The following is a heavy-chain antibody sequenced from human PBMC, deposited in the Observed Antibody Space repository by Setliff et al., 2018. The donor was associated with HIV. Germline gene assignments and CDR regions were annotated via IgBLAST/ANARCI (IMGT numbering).Heavy chain of an antibody. CDR1: GGSISSSSYY. CDR2: IYYSGST. V-gene: IGHV4-39*01. CDR3: ARFWKGGYSYGPTNYFDY. D-gene: IGHD5-18*01. Sequence: PSETLSLTCTVSGGSISSSSYYWGWIRQPPGKGLEWIGSIYYSGSTYYNPSLKSRVTISVDTSKNQFSLKLSSVTAADTAVYYCARFWKGGYSYGPTNYFDYWGKGTLVTVSS. J-gene: IGHJ4*02.